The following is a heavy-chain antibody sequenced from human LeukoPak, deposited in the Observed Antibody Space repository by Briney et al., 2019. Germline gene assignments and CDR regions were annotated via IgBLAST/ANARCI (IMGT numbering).Heavy chain of an antibody. CDR2: IAYDGSRA. J-gene: IGHJ4*02. CDR3: TRYNNDHFDY. D-gene: IGHD1-14*01. V-gene: IGHV3-33*08. CDR1: GFTVSSNY. Sequence: GGSLRLSCAASGFTVSSNYMSWVRQTPGEGLEWVAVIAYDGSRAFYADSVKGRFTISRDNSKNTMSVQMDDLRAEDTAVYYCTRYNNDHFDYWGQGTLVTVSS.